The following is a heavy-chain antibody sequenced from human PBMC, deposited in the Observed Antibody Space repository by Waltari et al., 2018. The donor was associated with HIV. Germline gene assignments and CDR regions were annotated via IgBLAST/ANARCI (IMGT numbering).Heavy chain of an antibody. Sequence: EVQLVQSGAEVKKPGESLKISCKGSGYRFHSDWIAWLRQMPGKGLEWMGTIYPGDSDTRYSPSFQGQVTISADKSIGTAYLQWSSLKASDTAIYYCARRGDYSGGWSPQDYWGQGTLVTVSS. CDR3: ARRGDYSGGWSPQDY. V-gene: IGHV5-51*03. CDR1: GYRFHSDW. CDR2: IYPGDSDT. D-gene: IGHD6-19*01. J-gene: IGHJ4*02.